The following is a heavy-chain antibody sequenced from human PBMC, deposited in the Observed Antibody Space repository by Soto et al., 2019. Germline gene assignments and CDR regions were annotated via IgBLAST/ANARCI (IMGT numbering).Heavy chain of an antibody. CDR1: GGSFRGYY. J-gene: IGHJ5*02. D-gene: IGHD3-10*01. V-gene: IGHV4-34*01. CDR2: INHSGST. Sequence: SETLSLTCAVYGGSFRGYYWSWIRQPPGKGLEWIGEINHSGSTNYNPSLKSRVTISVDTSKNQFSLKLSSVTAADTAVYYCARPGKYGSGSYYSWFDPWGQGTLVTVSS. CDR3: ARPGKYGSGSYYSWFDP.